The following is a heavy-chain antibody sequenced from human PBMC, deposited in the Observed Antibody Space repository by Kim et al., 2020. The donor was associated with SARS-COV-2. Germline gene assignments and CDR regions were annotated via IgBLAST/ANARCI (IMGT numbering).Heavy chain of an antibody. CDR1: GFTFSSYS. CDR2: ISSSSSYI. J-gene: IGHJ3*02. CDR3: AVYYYGSGSSDAFDI. D-gene: IGHD3-10*01. Sequence: GGSLRLSCAASGFTFSSYSMNWVRQAPGKGLEWVSSISSSSSYIYYADSVKGRFTISRDNAKNSLYLQMNSLRAEDTAVYYCAVYYYGSGSSDAFDIWGQGTMVTVSS. V-gene: IGHV3-21*01.